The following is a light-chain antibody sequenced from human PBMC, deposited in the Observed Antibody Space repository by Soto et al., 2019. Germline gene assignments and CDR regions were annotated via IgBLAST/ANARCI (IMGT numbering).Light chain of an antibody. V-gene: IGLV2-11*01. CDR1: SIDVGGSNY. CDR2: DVS. CDR3: CSSAVTFYV. Sequence: QSALTQPRSVSGSPGQSVTISCTGPSIDVGGSNYVSWYQQHPGNAPKLMIYDVSERPSGVPDRFSGSKSGNTASLTISGLQAEDEADYYCCSSAVTFYVFGTGTKVTVL. J-gene: IGLJ1*01.